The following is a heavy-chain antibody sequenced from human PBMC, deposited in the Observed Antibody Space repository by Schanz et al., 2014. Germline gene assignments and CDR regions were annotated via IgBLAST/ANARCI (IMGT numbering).Heavy chain of an antibody. CDR2: IFTGGSS. Sequence: QVQLRESGPRLVKPSETLSLNCTVSGDSMKSHYWTWIRQPAGQGLEWVGRIFTGGSSDYNRSFKIRSTMSIDTSKKYLSLNLNSVTAADTAFYFCARVSRGGVFDFWGPGILVTVSS. D-gene: IGHD3-3*01. J-gene: IGHJ4*02. CDR3: ARVSRGGVFDF. V-gene: IGHV4-4*07. CDR1: GDSMKSHY.